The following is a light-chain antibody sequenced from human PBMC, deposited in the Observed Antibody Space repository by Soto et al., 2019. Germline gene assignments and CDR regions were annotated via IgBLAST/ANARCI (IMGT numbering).Light chain of an antibody. V-gene: IGLV2-14*01. Sequence: QSALTQPASVSGSPGQSITISCTGTSSDVGGYNYVSWYQQHPGKAPKLMIYDVSNRPSGVSNRFSGSKSGNTASLTISGLQAEDEVDYYCSSYTSSSFVVFGGGTKVTVL. CDR2: DVS. J-gene: IGLJ2*01. CDR1: SSDVGGYNY. CDR3: SSYTSSSFVV.